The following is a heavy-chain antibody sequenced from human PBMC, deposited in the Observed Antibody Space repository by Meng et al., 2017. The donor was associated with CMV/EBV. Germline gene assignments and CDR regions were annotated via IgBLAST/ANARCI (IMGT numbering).Heavy chain of an antibody. CDR1: GFTSSSYE. CDR2: ISSSGSTI. CDR3: ARALVVETNPRNYYYYGMDV. V-gene: IGHV3-48*03. J-gene: IGHJ6*02. Sequence: GGSLRLSCAASGFTSSSYEMNWVRQAPGKGLEWVSYISSSGSTIYYADSVKGRFTISRDNAKNSLYLQMNSLRAEDTAVYYCARALVVETNPRNYYYYGMDVWGQGTTVTVSS. D-gene: IGHD2-21*01.